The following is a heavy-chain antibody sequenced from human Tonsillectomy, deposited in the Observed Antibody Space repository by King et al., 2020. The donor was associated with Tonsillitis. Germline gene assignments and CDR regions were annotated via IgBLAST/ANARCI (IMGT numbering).Heavy chain of an antibody. J-gene: IGHJ4*02. CDR1: GFTFSSYS. CDR2: ISSSSSYI. V-gene: IGHV3-21*01. Sequence: VQLVESGGGLVKPGGSLRLSCAASGFTFSSYSMNWVRQAPGKGLEWVSSISSSSSYIYYADSVKGRFTISRDNAKNSLYLQMNSLRAEDTAVYYCAIDYKFGRSHDTQYYVDYWGQGTLVTVSS. CDR3: AIDYKFGRSHDTQYYVDY. D-gene: IGHD4-11*01.